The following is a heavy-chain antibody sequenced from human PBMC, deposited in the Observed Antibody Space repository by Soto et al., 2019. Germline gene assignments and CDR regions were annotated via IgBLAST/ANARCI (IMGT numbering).Heavy chain of an antibody. CDR2: VIPIFGTA. J-gene: IGHJ4*02. CDR3: ARPHPKLGTTEIYFDY. D-gene: IGHD4-17*01. CDR1: GGTFSSYA. V-gene: IGHV1-69*01. Sequence: QVQLVQSGAEVKRPGSSVKVSCKASGGTFSSYAISWVRQAPGQGLEWMGGVIPIFGTANYAQKFQGRVTITADESTSTAYMELSSLRSEDTAVYYCARPHPKLGTTEIYFDYRGQGTLVTVSS.